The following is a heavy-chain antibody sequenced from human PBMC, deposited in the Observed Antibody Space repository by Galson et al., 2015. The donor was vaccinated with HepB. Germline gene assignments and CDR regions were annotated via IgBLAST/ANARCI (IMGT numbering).Heavy chain of an antibody. V-gene: IGHV3-30*04. CDR3: ARGPSFVVVPAAILGTYFDY. J-gene: IGHJ4*02. D-gene: IGHD2-2*02. Sequence: SLRLSCAASGFTFSSYAMHWVRQAPGKGLEWVAVISYDGSNKYYADSVKGRFTISRDNSKNTLYLQMNSLRAEDTAVYYCARGPSFVVVPAAILGTYFDYWGQGTLVTVSS. CDR1: GFTFSSYA. CDR2: ISYDGSNK.